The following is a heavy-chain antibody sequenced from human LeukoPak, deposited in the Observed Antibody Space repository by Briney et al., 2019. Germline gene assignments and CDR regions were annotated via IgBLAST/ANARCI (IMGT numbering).Heavy chain of an antibody. CDR3: ARGTMVRGVIIACLDY. Sequence: GASVKVSCKASGYTFTSYGISWVRQAPGQGLEWMGWISAYNGKTNNAQKLQGRVTMTTDTSTSTAYMELRSLRSDDTAVYYWARGTMVRGVIIACLDYWGQGTLVTVSS. D-gene: IGHD3-10*01. CDR1: GYTFTSYG. CDR2: ISAYNGKT. J-gene: IGHJ4*02. V-gene: IGHV1-18*01.